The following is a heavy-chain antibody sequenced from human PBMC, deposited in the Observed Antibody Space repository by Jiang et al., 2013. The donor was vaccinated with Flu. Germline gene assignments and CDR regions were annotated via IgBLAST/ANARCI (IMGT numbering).Heavy chain of an antibody. J-gene: IGHJ4*02. V-gene: IGHV6-1*01. Sequence: SQTLSLTCAISGDSVSSSSGAWNWIRQSPSRGLEWPGRTYYRSKWYSDYAVSVKSRITFNPDTSKNQFSLQLNSVTPEDTAVYYCARGRNPNYFDYWGQGTLVTVSS. CDR2: TYYRSKWYS. CDR1: GDSVSSSSGA. CDR3: ARGRNPNYFDY.